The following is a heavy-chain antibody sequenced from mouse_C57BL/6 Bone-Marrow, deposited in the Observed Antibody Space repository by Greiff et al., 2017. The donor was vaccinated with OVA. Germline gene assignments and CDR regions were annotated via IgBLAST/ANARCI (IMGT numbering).Heavy chain of an antibody. CDR3: ARGWGYGYYFDY. D-gene: IGHD2-2*01. CDR1: GYTFTSYG. CDR2: IYPRSGNT. Sequence: QVQLKESGAELARPGASVKLSCKASGYTFTSYGISWVKQRTGQGLEWIGEIYPRSGNTYYNEKFKGKATLTADKSSSTAYMELRSLTSEDSAVYSCARGWGYGYYFDYWGQGTTLTVSS. V-gene: IGHV1-81*01. J-gene: IGHJ2*01.